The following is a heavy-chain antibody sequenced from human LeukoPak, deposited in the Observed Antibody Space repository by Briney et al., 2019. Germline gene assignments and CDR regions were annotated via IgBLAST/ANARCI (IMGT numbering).Heavy chain of an antibody. J-gene: IGHJ4*02. V-gene: IGHV3-23*01. CDR1: GFTFSSYA. CDR2: ISGSGGST. Sequence: PGGSLRLSCAASGFTFSSYAMSWVRQAPGKGLEWVSAISGSGGSTYYADSVKGRFTISRDNPKNTLYLQMNSLRAEDTAVYYCAKDRGSSGWSADDYWGQGTLVTVSS. D-gene: IGHD6-19*01. CDR3: AKDRGSSGWSADDY.